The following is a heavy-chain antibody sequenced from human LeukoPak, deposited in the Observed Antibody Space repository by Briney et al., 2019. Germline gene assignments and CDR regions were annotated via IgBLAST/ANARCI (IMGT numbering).Heavy chain of an antibody. CDR2: IGPTGSDT. CDR1: GLSFSTSG. V-gene: IGHV3-21*06. D-gene: IGHD5-12*01. J-gene: IGHJ4*02. CDR3: AREYSGSHFDY. Sequence: PRRCLRLSCTASGLSFSTSGFNWVRQAPGKGLEWVASIGPTGSDTYHTDSIKGRFTISRDNANNFLYLQRNSLRDEDTAVYYCAREYSGSHFDYWGQGTLLTVSS.